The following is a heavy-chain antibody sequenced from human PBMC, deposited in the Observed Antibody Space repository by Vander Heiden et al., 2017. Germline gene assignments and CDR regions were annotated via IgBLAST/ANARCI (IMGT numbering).Heavy chain of an antibody. CDR2: ITGGGVTT. D-gene: IGHD6-6*01. CDR3: ARAPAIAGRSYFYYGMEV. V-gene: IGHV3-23*01. CDR1: GFTFINHA. Sequence: VQLLESGGDLVQPGGSLRLSCAGSGFTFINHAMIWVRQPPGKGLEWVSAITGGGVTTYYADSVRGRFTISRDNSINTLYLQMNSLRGEDTAVYYCARAPAIAGRSYFYYGMEVWGQGTTVNV. J-gene: IGHJ6*02.